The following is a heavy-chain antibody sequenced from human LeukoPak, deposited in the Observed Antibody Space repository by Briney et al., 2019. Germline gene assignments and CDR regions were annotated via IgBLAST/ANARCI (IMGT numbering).Heavy chain of an antibody. Sequence: GGSLRLSCAASGFTFSNYAMSWVRQAPGKGLEWVSSISGGALTTYYADSVKGRCSISRDNSKNTLHLLVSSLRAEDTAVYYCASRMWIQSWNFDYWGQGTLVTVSS. CDR1: GFTFSNYA. D-gene: IGHD5-18*01. CDR2: ISGGALTT. J-gene: IGHJ4*02. V-gene: IGHV3-23*01. CDR3: ASRMWIQSWNFDY.